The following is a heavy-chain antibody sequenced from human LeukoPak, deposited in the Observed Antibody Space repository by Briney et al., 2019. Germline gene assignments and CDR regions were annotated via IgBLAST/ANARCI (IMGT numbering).Heavy chain of an antibody. Sequence: SETLSLTCTVSGYSISSGYYWGWIRQPPGKGLEWIGSIYHSGSTYYNPSLKSRVTISVDTSKNQFSLKLSSVTAADTAVYYCTRVLGYCSGGSCYGYFDYWGQGTLVTVSS. CDR1: GYSISSGYY. CDR2: IYHSGST. V-gene: IGHV4-38-2*02. CDR3: TRVLGYCSGGSCYGYFDY. J-gene: IGHJ4*02. D-gene: IGHD2-15*01.